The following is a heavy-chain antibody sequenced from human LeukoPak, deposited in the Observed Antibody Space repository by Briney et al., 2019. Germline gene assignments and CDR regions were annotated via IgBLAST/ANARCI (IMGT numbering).Heavy chain of an antibody. J-gene: IGHJ4*02. CDR1: GGSISSYY. V-gene: IGHV4-59*01. CDR3: ARSREDFWSGYYDY. D-gene: IGHD3-3*01. CDR2: IYYSGST. Sequence: ASETLSLTCTVSGGSISSYYWSWIRQPPGKGLEWIGYIYYSGSTNYNPSLKSRVTISVDTSKNQFSLKLSSATAADTAVYYCARSREDFWSGYYDYWGQGTLVTVSS.